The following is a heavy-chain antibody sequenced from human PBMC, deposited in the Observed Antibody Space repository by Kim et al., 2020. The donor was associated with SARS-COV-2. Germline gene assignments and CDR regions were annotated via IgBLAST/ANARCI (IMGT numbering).Heavy chain of an antibody. D-gene: IGHD2-2*01. J-gene: IGHJ4*02. V-gene: IGHV3-23*01. CDR2: ISGSGGST. CDR3: ANLPVVGYCSSTSCYVPN. Sequence: GGSLRLSCAASGFSFSSYAMSWVRQAPGKGLEWVSAISGSGGSTYYADSVKGRFTISRDNSKNTLYLQMNSLRAKDTAVYYCANLPVVGYCSSTSCYVPNWGQGTLVTVSS. CDR1: GFSFSSYA.